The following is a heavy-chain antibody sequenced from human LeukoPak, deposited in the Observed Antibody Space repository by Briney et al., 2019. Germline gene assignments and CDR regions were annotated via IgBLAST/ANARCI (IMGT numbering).Heavy chain of an antibody. V-gene: IGHV4-59*08. J-gene: IGHJ6*02. CDR3: ARQAGSGWPYYYYYGMDV. D-gene: IGHD6-19*01. CDR1: GGSISSYY. CDR2: NYYSGST. Sequence: SETLSLTCTVSGGSISSYYWSWIRQPPGKGLEWIGYNYYSGSTNYNPSLKSRVTISVDTSKNQFSLKLSSVTAADTAVYYCARQAGSGWPYYYYYGMDVWGQGTTVTVSS.